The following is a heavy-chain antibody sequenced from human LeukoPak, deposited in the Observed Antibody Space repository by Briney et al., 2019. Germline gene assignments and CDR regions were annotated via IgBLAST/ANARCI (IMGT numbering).Heavy chain of an antibody. CDR1: GGSISSGGYS. D-gene: IGHD5-18*01. V-gene: IGHV4-31*03. Sequence: SETLSLTCTVSGGSISSGGYSWSWIRQHPGKGLEWIGYIYYSGSTYYNPSLKRRVTISVDTSKNQFSLKLSSVTAADSAVYYCASLLRGYSYGYFGYWGQGTLVSVSS. J-gene: IGHJ4*02. CDR3: ASLLRGYSYGYFGY. CDR2: IYYSGST.